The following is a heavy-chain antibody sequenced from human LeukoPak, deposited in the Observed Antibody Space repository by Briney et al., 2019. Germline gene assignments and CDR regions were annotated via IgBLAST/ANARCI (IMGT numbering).Heavy chain of an antibody. J-gene: IGHJ1*01. CDR3: ARSISGWYSTRYFQH. CDR2: IYHSGST. V-gene: IGHV4-4*02. CDR1: GGPISSSNW. Sequence: PSGTLSLTCAVSGGPISSSNWWSWVRQPPGKGLEWIGEIYHSGSTNYNPSLKSRVTISVDKSKNQFSLKLSSVTAADTAVYYCARSISGWYSTRYFQHWGQGTLVTVSS. D-gene: IGHD6-19*01.